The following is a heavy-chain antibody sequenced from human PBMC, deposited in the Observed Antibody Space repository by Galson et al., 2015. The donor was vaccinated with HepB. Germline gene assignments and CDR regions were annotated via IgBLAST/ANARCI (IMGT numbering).Heavy chain of an antibody. CDR1: GGTFSSYT. J-gene: IGHJ3*02. CDR3: ARSGAAGVVVWGAFDI. CDR2: INPSGGST. D-gene: IGHD3-16*01. Sequence: SVKVSCKASGGTFSSYTISWVRQAPGQGLEWMGIINPSGGSTSYAQKFQGRVTMTRDTSTSTVYMELSSLRSEDTAVYYCARSGAAGVVVWGAFDIWGQGTMVTVSS. V-gene: IGHV1-46*01.